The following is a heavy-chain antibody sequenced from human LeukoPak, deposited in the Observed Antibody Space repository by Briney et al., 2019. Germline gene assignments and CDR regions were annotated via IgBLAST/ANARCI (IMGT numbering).Heavy chain of an antibody. Sequence: SGTLSLTCAVSGCSISSSNWWSWVRQPPGKGLEWIGEIYHSGSTNYNPSLKSRVTISVDKSKNQFSLKLSSVTAADTAVYYCARRKEGGYCSGGSCYPFAFDIWGQGTMVTVSS. D-gene: IGHD2-15*01. CDR1: GCSISSSNW. V-gene: IGHV4-4*02. CDR2: IYHSGST. J-gene: IGHJ3*02. CDR3: ARRKEGGYCSGGSCYPFAFDI.